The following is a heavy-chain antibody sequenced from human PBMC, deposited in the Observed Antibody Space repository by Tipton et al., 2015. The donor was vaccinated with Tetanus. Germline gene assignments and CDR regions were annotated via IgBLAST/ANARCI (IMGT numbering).Heavy chain of an antibody. CDR1: GASITDKKYY. D-gene: IGHD5-18*01. Sequence: TLSLTCTVSGASITDKKYYWTWIRRHAGRGLEWIGSIHHSGDTHYHPSLKSRVTMSVDTSENQFSLKLNSVTAADTAIYYCAREPGFSYGFKYWGQGALVTVSS. V-gene: IGHV4-31*03. CDR2: IHHSGDT. J-gene: IGHJ4*02. CDR3: AREPGFSYGFKY.